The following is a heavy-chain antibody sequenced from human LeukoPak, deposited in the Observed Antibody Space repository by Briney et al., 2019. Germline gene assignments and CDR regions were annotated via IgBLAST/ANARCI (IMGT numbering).Heavy chain of an antibody. CDR3: AKDRAGSYLDAFDI. CDR1: GFIVSGDF. D-gene: IGHD1-26*01. V-gene: IGHV3-66*02. Sequence: PGGSLRLSCAASGFIVSGDFMSWVRQAPGKGLEWVSVIYSDGSTYYADSVKGRFTISRDNSKNTLYLQMNSLRAEDTAVYYCAKDRAGSYLDAFDIWGQGTMVTVSS. CDR2: IYSDGST. J-gene: IGHJ3*02.